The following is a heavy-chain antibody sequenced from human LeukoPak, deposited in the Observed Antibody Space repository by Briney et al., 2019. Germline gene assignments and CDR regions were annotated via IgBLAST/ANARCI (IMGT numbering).Heavy chain of an antibody. CDR2: IKQDGSEK. CDR3: ARDLRYCSSTSCPTEDAFDI. Sequence: GGSLRLSCAASGFTFSSYWMSWVRQAPGKGLEWVANIKQDGSEKYYVDSVKGRFTISRDNAKNSLYPQMNSLRAEDTAVYYCARDLRYCSSTSCPTEDAFDIWGQGTMVTVSS. V-gene: IGHV3-7*01. J-gene: IGHJ3*02. CDR1: GFTFSSYW. D-gene: IGHD2-2*01.